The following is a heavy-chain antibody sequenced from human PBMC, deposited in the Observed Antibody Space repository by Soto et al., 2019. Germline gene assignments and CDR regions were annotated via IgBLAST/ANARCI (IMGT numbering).Heavy chain of an antibody. D-gene: IGHD5-18*01. Sequence: PGGSLRLSCAASGFTVSSNYMSWVRQAPGKGLEWVSVIYSGGTIYYADSVKGRFTISRDNSKNTLYLQMDSLRAEDTAVYYCARDPNSPYAFDIWGQGTMVTVSS. CDR3: ARDPNSPYAFDI. CDR2: IYSGGTI. V-gene: IGHV3-66*01. J-gene: IGHJ3*02. CDR1: GFTVSSNY.